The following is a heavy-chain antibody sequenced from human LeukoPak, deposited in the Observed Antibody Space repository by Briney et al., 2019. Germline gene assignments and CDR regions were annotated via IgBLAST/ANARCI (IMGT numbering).Heavy chain of an antibody. CDR3: ARGARKGDDYGGFFDY. CDR2: ISSSGSTI. V-gene: IGHV3-48*03. CDR1: GFTFSSYE. D-gene: IGHD4-23*01. Sequence: GSLRLSCAASGFTFSSYEMNWVRQAPGKGLEWVSYISSSGSTIYYADSVKGRFTISRDNAKNSLYLQMNSLRAEDTAVYYCARGARKGDDYGGFFDYWGQGTLVTVSS. J-gene: IGHJ4*02.